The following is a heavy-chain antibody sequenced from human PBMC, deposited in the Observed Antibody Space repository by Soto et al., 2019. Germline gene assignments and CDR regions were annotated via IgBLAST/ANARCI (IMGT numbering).Heavy chain of an antibody. CDR1: GFTFSYHG. Sequence: GGSLRLSCAVSGFTFSYHGMHWVRQAPGKGLEWVTFTSYDGTTKIYADSVKGRFTISRDNSKNTLYLQMNSLRGEDTALYYCAREIGLPDPKLGDNDPLDHCGQGALLTGSS. D-gene: IGHD4-17*01. CDR2: TSYDGTTK. CDR3: AREIGLPDPKLGDNDPLDH. J-gene: IGHJ4*02. V-gene: IGHV3-30*03.